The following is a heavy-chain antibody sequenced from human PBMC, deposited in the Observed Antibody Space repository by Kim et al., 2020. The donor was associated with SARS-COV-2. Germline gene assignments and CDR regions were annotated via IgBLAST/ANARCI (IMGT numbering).Heavy chain of an antibody. D-gene: IGHD3-22*01. Sequence: STSYAEPGKGRCTISRDNDKNALYLQMNSLRAEDTAVYYCARVSGGYFVYWGQGTLVTVSS. J-gene: IGHJ4*02. V-gene: IGHV3-74*01. CDR2: ST. CDR3: ARVSGGYFVY.